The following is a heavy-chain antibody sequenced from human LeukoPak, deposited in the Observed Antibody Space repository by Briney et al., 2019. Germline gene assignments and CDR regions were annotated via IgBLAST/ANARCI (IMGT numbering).Heavy chain of an antibody. D-gene: IGHD6-6*01. CDR2: VNHSGST. J-gene: IGHJ6*03. CDR1: GASFSGYY. V-gene: IGHV4-34*01. Sequence: QTLSLTCAVYGASFSGYYWRSIRQPPPKGLESIVDVNHSGSTNYNPSLKSPVTISVDTSKNQFSLKLSSVTAADTAVYYCARGIAARWGPYYYYYMDVWGKGTTVTVSS. CDR3: ARGIAARWGPYYYYYMDV.